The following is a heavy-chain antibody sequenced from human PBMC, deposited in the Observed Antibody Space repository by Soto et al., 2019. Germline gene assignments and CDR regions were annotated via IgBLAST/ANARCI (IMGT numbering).Heavy chain of an antibody. CDR1: GGSISSGGYS. D-gene: IGHD2-2*01. V-gene: IGHV4-30-2*01. CDR2: IYHSGST. J-gene: IGHJ4*02. Sequence: QLQLQESGSGLVKPSQTLSLTCAVSGGSISSGGYSWSWIRQPPGQGLEWIGYIYHSGSTYYNPSLKSRVTLSVDRSKNQFSLKLSSVTAADTAVYYCARLPMTGSYYFDYWGQGTLVTVSS. CDR3: ARLPMTGSYYFDY.